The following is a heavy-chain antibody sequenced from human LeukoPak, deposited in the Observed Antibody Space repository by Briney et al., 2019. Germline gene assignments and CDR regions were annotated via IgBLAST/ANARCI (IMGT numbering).Heavy chain of an antibody. CDR1: GGSISSGDYY. D-gene: IGHD6-19*01. CDR2: IYYSGST. CDR3: ARVVAVAGDYNNWFDP. Sequence: SETLSLTCTVSGGSISSGDYYWSWIRQPPGQGLEWIGYIYYSGSTYYNPSLKSRVTISVDTSKNQFSLKLSSVTAADTAVYYCARVVAVAGDYNNWFDPWGQGTLVTVSS. V-gene: IGHV4-30-4*01. J-gene: IGHJ5*02.